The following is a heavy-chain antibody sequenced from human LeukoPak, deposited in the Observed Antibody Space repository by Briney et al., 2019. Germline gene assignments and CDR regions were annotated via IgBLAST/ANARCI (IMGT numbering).Heavy chain of an antibody. D-gene: IGHD1-26*01. Sequence: SETLSLTCTVSGGSISSSNYYWGWIRQHPGKGLEWIGFTSYSEGTYYNPSLMSRITISVDRSQNQFSLKMRDVTAADTAVYFCATADWESFYFDSWGQGALVAVSS. CDR3: ATADWESFYFDS. CDR1: GGSISSSNYY. V-gene: IGHV4-31*03. J-gene: IGHJ4*02. CDR2: TSYSEGT.